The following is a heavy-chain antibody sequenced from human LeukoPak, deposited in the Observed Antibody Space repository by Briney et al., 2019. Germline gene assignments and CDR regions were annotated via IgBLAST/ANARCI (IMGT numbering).Heavy chain of an antibody. CDR1: GGSISSSNW. V-gene: IGHV4-4*02. CDR2: IYHSGST. CDR3: ARGRSRYYYGSGSYYNFQNYFDY. Sequence: SETLSLTCAVSGGSISSSNWWSWVRQPPGKGLGWIGEIYHSGSTNYNPSLKSRVTISVDTSKNQFSLKLSSVTAADTAVYYCARGRSRYYYGSGSYYNFQNYFDYWGQGTLVTVSS. J-gene: IGHJ4*02. D-gene: IGHD3-10*01.